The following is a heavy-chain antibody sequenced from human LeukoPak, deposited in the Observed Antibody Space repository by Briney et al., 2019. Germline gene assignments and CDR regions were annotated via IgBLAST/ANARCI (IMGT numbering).Heavy chain of an antibody. CDR3: ATGGIIAAAHNWFDP. CDR1: GYTFTGYY. D-gene: IGHD6-13*01. J-gene: IGHJ5*02. CDR2: INPSGGST. V-gene: IGHV1-46*01. Sequence: GASVKVSCKASGYTFTGYYMHWVRQAPGQGLEWMGIINPSGGSTSYAQKFQGRVTMTRDMSTSTVYMELSSLRSEDTAVYYCATGGIIAAAHNWFDPWGQGTLVTVSS.